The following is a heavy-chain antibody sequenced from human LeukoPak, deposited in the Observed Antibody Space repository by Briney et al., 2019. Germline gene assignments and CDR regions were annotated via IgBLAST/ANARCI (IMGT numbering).Heavy chain of an antibody. V-gene: IGHV3-7*01. Sequence: PRGSLRLSCAASGFSFSDFWMGWVRQAPGKGLEWVANINQDGSGNYYVDSVKGRFTISRDNAKKSLYLQMNSLRAEDTAVYYCTKGRSNHYWGQGTLVTVST. D-gene: IGHD3-10*01. J-gene: IGHJ4*02. CDR2: INQDGSGN. CDR3: TKGRSNHY. CDR1: GFSFSDFW.